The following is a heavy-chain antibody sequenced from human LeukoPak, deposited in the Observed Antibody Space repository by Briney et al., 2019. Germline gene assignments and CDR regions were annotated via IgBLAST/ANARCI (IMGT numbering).Heavy chain of an antibody. V-gene: IGHV1-2*02. J-gene: IGHJ4*02. D-gene: IGHD5-12*01. CDR1: GYTFSGYY. Sequence: EASVKVSCKASGYTFSGYYTHWVRQAPGQGLEWVGWINPNSGDTDYAQKFQGRVTVTRDTSISTAYIELTSLRSDDTAVYFCASGYDWGAYWGQGTLVTVSS. CDR2: INPNSGDT. CDR3: ASGYDWGAY.